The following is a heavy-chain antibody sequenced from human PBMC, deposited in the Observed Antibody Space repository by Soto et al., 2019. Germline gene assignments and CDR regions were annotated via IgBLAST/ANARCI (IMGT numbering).Heavy chain of an antibody. D-gene: IGHD3-16*02. V-gene: IGHV3-30*18. CDR2: ILYEGSNK. J-gene: IGHJ4*02. CDR3: AKSSRLGELSYFDY. Sequence: QVQLVESGGGVVQPGRSLRLSCAASGFTFSSYGMHWVRQAPGKGLEWVAVILYEGSNKYYADSVKGRFTISRDNSKNTLYLQMNSLRAEDTAVYYCAKSSRLGELSYFDYWGQGTLVTVSS. CDR1: GFTFSSYG.